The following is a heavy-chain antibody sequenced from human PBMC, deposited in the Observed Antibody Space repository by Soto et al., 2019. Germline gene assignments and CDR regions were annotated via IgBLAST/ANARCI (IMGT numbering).Heavy chain of an antibody. CDR2: ISYDGSNK. J-gene: IGHJ5*02. Sequence: GGSLRLSCAASGFTFSSYGMHWVRQAPGKGMEWVAVISYDGSNKYYADSVKGRFTISRDNSKNTLYLQMNSLRAADTAAYYCAKGIWIYGDVLDHVDTWGKETLVTAPS. V-gene: IGHV3-30*18. CDR1: GFTFSSYG. CDR3: AKGIWIYGDVLDHVDT. D-gene: IGHD4-17*01.